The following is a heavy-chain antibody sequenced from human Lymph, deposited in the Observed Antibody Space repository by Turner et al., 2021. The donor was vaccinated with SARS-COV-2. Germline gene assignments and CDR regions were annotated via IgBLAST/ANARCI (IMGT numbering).Heavy chain of an antibody. Sequence: QVQLVQSGAEGKKPGASVKVSCKASGYTFTSYYMHWVRQAPGQGRDWMGIINPSGDSTSYAQKFKGRVNMNRDTSTSTVYMVLSSVRSEGTDVYYCRSVCPGGFDYWGQGTLVTVSS. J-gene: IGHJ4*02. V-gene: IGHV1-46*01. CDR3: RSVCPGGFDY. D-gene: IGHD2-8*01. CDR1: GYTFTSYY. CDR2: INPSGDST.